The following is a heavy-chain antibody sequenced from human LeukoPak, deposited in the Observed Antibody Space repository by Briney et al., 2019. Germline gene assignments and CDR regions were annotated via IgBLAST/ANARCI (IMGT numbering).Heavy chain of an antibody. D-gene: IGHD3-22*01. CDR3: ARLDSSGYYFGSFFDY. CDR1: GYTFIGYY. Sequence: GASVKVSCKASGYTFIGYYMHWVRQAPGQGLEWMGWSNPNSGGTNYAQKFQGRVTMTRDTSISTAYMELSRLRSDDTAVYYCARLDSSGYYFGSFFDYWGQGTLVTVSS. V-gene: IGHV1-2*02. CDR2: SNPNSGGT. J-gene: IGHJ4*02.